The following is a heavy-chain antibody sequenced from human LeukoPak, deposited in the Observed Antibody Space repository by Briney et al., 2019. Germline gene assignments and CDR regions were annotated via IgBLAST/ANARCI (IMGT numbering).Heavy chain of an antibody. CDR2: IYNGRTT. V-gene: IGHV4-39*01. D-gene: IGHD4-23*01. Sequence: TSSETLSLTCTVSGGSISSINHHWGWVRQSPGKDLEWIGSIYNGRTTFSNPSLNSRVTISIVTSKNQFSLQLNSVTAADTAVYYCVRHDGRSGGTMGAFDSWGQGSLVTVSS. J-gene: IGHJ5*01. CDR1: GGSISSINHH. CDR3: VRHDGRSGGTMGAFDS.